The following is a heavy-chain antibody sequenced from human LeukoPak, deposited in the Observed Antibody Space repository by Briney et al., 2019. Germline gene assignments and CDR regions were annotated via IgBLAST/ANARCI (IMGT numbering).Heavy chain of an antibody. D-gene: IGHD6-19*01. CDR3: ARHAEYNSGWHFYLDH. Sequence: SETLSLTCTVSCGSISSYYWSWIRQPAGKGLEWIGSVHNVGSTYYNLSLRSRVTMSIDTSKNQFSLRLNSVTAADTAVYYCARHAEYNSGWHFYLDHWGQGILVTVSS. V-gene: IGHV4-4*07. CDR1: CGSISSYY. J-gene: IGHJ4*02. CDR2: VHNVGST.